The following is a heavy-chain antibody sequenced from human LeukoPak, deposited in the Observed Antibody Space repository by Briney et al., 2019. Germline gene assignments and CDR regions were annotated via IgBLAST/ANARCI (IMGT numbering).Heavy chain of an antibody. J-gene: IGHJ4*02. CDR3: AKDPGYYGSGSYDY. D-gene: IGHD3-10*01. Sequence: GGSLRLSCAASGFTFSSYGMSWVRQAPGKGLEWVSAISGSGGSTYYADSVKGRFTISRDNSKNTLYLQMNSLRAEDTAVYYCAKDPGYYGSGSYDYWGQGTLVTVSS. CDR2: ISGSGGST. CDR1: GFTFSSYG. V-gene: IGHV3-23*01.